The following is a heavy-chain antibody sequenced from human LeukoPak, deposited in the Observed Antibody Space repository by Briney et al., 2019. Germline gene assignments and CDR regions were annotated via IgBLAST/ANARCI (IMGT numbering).Heavy chain of an antibody. J-gene: IGHJ4*02. D-gene: IGHD2-2*01. CDR3: AKDLLYCSSTSCSPFGY. Sequence: PGGSLRLSCAASGFTVSSNYMSWVRRAPGKGLEWVSAISGSGGSTYYADSVKGRFTISRDNSKNTLYLQMNSLRAEDTAVYYCAKDLLYCSSTSCSPFGYWGQGTLVTVSS. CDR1: GFTVSSNY. CDR2: ISGSGGST. V-gene: IGHV3-23*01.